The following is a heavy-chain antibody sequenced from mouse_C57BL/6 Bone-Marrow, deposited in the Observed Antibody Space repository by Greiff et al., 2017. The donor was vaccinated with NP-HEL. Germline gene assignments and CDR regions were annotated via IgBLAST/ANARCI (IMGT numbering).Heavy chain of an antibody. D-gene: IGHD1-1*01. Sequence: VQLQQSGAELARPGASVKLSCKASGYTFTSYGISWVKQRTGQGLEWIGEIYPRSGHTYYNEKFKGKATLTADKSSSTAYMELRSLTSEDSAVYFGTRSSPYYFDDWGQGTTLTVSS. CDR2: IYPRSGHT. V-gene: IGHV1-81*01. CDR1: GYTFTSYG. CDR3: TRSSPYYFDD. J-gene: IGHJ2*01.